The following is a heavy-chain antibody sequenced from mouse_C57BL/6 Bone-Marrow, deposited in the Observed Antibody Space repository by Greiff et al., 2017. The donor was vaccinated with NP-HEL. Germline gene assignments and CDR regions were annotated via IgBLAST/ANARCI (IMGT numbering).Heavy chain of an antibody. CDR2: IYPGDGDT. CDR3: ARPMGWYFDV. CDR1: GYAFSSSW. V-gene: IGHV1-82*01. D-gene: IGHD1-1*02. Sequence: QVQLQQSGPELVKPGASVKISCKASGYAFSSSWMNWVKQRPGKGLERIGRIYPGDGDTNYNGKFKGKATLTADKSSSTAYMQLSSLTSEDSAVYFCARPMGWYFDVWGTGTTVTVSS. J-gene: IGHJ1*03.